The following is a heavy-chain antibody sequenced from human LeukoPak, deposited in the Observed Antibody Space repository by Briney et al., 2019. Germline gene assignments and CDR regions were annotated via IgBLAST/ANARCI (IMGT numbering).Heavy chain of an antibody. J-gene: IGHJ4*02. CDR1: GYTLTSYG. D-gene: IGHD3-22*01. Sequence: ASVKVSCKASGYTLTSYGISWVRQAPGQGLEWMGWISGYNGNTNYAQKLQGRVTMTTDTSTNTAYMELTSLRPDDTAVYYCARDSFVSSGYPFYWGQGTLVIVPS. CDR2: ISGYNGNT. CDR3: ARDSFVSSGYPFY. V-gene: IGHV1-18*01.